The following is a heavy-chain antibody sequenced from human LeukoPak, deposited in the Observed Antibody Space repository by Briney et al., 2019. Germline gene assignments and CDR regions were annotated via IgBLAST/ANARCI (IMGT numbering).Heavy chain of an antibody. D-gene: IGHD3-3*01. CDR2: IKQDGSET. V-gene: IGHV3-7*01. CDR3: ARVLDYDFWSDFDY. J-gene: IGHJ4*02. Sequence: GGSLRLSCAASGFTFSSYWMSWVRQAPGKGLEWVANIKQDGSETYYVDSVKGRFSISRDNAKNSLYLQMNSLRAEDTALYYCARVLDYDFWSDFDYWGQGTLVTVSS. CDR1: GFTFSSYW.